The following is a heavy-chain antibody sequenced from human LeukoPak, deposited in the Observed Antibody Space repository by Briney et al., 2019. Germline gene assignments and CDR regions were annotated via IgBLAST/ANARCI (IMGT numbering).Heavy chain of an antibody. CDR3: ATGQDYGDHNWFDP. D-gene: IGHD4-17*01. Sequence: GASVKVSCKVSRYTLTELSMHWVRQAPGKGLEWMGGFDPEDGETIYAQKFQGRVTMTEDTSTDTAYMELSSLRSEDTAVYYCATGQDYGDHNWFDPWGQGTLVTVSS. CDR1: RYTLTELS. V-gene: IGHV1-24*01. J-gene: IGHJ5*02. CDR2: FDPEDGET.